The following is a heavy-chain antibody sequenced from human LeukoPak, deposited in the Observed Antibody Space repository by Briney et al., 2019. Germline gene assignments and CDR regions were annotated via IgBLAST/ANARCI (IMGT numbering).Heavy chain of an antibody. J-gene: IGHJ4*02. CDR2: IKTESEGETK. CDR3: TTGIDDGGGY. D-gene: IGHD3-10*01. CDR1: GFTFNSYA. Sequence: GGSLRLSCAASGFTFNSYAMNWVRQAPGKGLEWVGRIKTESEGETKDYAAPVKGRFTVSRDDSKNTFYLVMNSLKIDDTAIYYCTTGIDDGGGYWGQGTLVTVSS. V-gene: IGHV3-15*07.